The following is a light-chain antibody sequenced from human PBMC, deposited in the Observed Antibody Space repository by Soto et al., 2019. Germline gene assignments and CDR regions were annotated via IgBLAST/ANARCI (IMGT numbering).Light chain of an antibody. Sequence: EIVLTQSPATLSLSPGERATLSCRASQSVNSYLAWYQHEPGQAPRLLIYEASNRATGIPPRFSGSGSGTDFTLTISSLEPEDFAVYYCQQRRSWPITFGQGTRLEIK. CDR1: QSVNSY. CDR2: EAS. J-gene: IGKJ5*01. CDR3: QQRRSWPIT. V-gene: IGKV3-11*01.